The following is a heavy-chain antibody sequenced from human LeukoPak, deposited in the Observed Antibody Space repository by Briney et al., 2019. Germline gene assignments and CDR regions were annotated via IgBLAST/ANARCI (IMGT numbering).Heavy chain of an antibody. CDR2: IDHSGST. D-gene: IGHD6-25*01. Sequence: SETLSLTCAVYGGSFSGYYWSWIRQPPGKGLEWIGEIDHSGSTNYNPSLKSRVTISVDTSKNQFSLKLSSVTAADTAVYYCARDFRGTGAEYFQHWGQGTLVTVSS. CDR1: GGSFSGYY. V-gene: IGHV4-34*01. CDR3: ARDFRGTGAEYFQH. J-gene: IGHJ1*01.